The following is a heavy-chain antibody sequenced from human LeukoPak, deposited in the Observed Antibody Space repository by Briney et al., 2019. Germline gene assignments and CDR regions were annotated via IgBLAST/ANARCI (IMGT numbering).Heavy chain of an antibody. Sequence: ASVKVSCTASGHTVTSYDINWVRQAAGQRLEGRRGRNPNSGNTGYAKKLPGRVTMTRTTAISTTYMELSSLRSGDPAVYHLVTHYHSIWGQGTMVTVAS. CDR1: GHTVTSYD. V-gene: IGHV1-8*01. J-gene: IGHJ3*02. D-gene: IGHD3-10*01. CDR3: VTHYHSI. CDR2: RNPNSGNT.